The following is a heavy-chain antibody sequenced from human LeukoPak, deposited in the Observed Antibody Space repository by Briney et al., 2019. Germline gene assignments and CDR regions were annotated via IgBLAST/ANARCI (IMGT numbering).Heavy chain of an antibody. D-gene: IGHD6-6*01. CDR2: ISGSGGST. V-gene: IGHV3-23*01. Sequence: GGSLRLSCAASGFTFSSYAVSWVRQAPGKGLEWVSAISGSGGSTYYADSVKGRFTISRDNSKNTLYLQMNSLRAEDTAVYYCAKEATWGPIAAREFDYWGQGTLVTVSS. CDR3: AKEATWGPIAAREFDY. J-gene: IGHJ4*02. CDR1: GFTFSSYA.